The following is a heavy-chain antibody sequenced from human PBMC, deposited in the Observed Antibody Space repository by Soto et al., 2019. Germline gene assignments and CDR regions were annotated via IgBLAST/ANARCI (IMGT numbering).Heavy chain of an antibody. CDR3: ARENGSGSYNHALIDY. Sequence: SETLSLTCTVSGGSISSGGYYWSWIRQHPGKGLEWIGYIYYSGSTYYNPSLKSRVTISVDTSKNQFSLKLSSVAAADTAVYYCARENGSGSYNHALIDYWGQGTLVTVSS. CDR2: IYYSGST. D-gene: IGHD3-10*01. V-gene: IGHV4-31*03. CDR1: GGSISSGGYY. J-gene: IGHJ4*02.